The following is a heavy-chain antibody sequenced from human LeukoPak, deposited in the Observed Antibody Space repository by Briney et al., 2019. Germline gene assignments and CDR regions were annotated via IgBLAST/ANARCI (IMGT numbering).Heavy chain of an antibody. Sequence: HPGASLRLSCAASGFIFRNYAISWVRQAPGKGLEWVSAISGSGGSTYYADSVKGRFTISRDNSKNTLYLQMNSLRAEDTAVYYCAAQGLAFDYWGQGTLVTVSS. D-gene: IGHD6-19*01. CDR1: GFIFRNYA. V-gene: IGHV3-23*01. CDR3: AAQGLAFDY. CDR2: ISGSGGST. J-gene: IGHJ4*02.